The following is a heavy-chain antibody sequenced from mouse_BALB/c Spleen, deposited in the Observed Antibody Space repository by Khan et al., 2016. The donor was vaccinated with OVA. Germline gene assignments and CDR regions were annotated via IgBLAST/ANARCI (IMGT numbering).Heavy chain of an antibody. CDR3: ARNAYFGNYFDY. V-gene: IGHV1S81*02. CDR1: GYTFTNYW. J-gene: IGHJ2*01. CDR2: IYPGDGRS. Sequence: QVQLKQSGAELVKPGASVKLSCKASGYTFTNYWVHWVKQRPGQGLEWIGEIYPGDGRSTYNEKFKTKATLSVDRPSSPAYRQLSSLTSEDSSVYYCARNAYFGNYFDYWGQGTTLTVSS. D-gene: IGHD2-10*01.